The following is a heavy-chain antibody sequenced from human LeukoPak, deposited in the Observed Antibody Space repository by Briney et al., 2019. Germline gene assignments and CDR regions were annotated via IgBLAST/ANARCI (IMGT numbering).Heavy chain of an antibody. CDR1: GGSISSGGYY. V-gene: IGHV4-31*03. CDR2: IYYSGST. D-gene: IGHD5-24*01. CDR3: ARDRDGYQYFDF. Sequence: SETLSLTCTVSGGSISSGGYYWSWIRQHPGKGPEWIGYIYYSGSTYYNPSLKSRVTISVDTSKNQFSLKLSSVTAADTAVYYCARDRDGYQYFDFWGQGTLVTVSS. J-gene: IGHJ4*02.